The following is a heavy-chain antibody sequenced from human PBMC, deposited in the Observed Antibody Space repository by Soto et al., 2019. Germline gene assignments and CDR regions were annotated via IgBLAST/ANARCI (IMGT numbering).Heavy chain of an antibody. CDR3: GRGPSPRAPAGGTPYYYAMDV. J-gene: IGHJ6*02. CDR2: MNPINVAT. Sequence: ASVKVSCKASGYDFTAYDINWVRQASGQGLEWMGWMNPINVATGSARRFQGRVSMTRNTATATAYLELTSLRSDDSAVYFCGRGPSPRAPAGGTPYYYAMDVWGQGTTVTVSS. V-gene: IGHV1-8*02. D-gene: IGHD2-2*01. CDR1: GYDFTAYD.